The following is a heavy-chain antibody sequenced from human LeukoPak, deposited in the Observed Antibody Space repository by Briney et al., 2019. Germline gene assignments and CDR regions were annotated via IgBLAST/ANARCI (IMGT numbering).Heavy chain of an antibody. Sequence: SETLSLTCTVSGGSISSGGYYWSWIRQHPGKGLEWIGYIYYSGSTYYNPPLKSRVTISVDTSKNQFSLKLSSVTAADTAVYYCAREVGEYYFDYWGQGTLVTVSS. CDR1: GGSISSGGYY. V-gene: IGHV4-31*03. CDR3: AREVGEYYFDY. J-gene: IGHJ4*02. D-gene: IGHD3-16*01. CDR2: IYYSGST.